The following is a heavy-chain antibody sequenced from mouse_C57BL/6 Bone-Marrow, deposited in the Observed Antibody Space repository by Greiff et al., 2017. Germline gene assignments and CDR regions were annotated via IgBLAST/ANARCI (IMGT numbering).Heavy chain of an antibody. D-gene: IGHD1-1*01. CDR2: ISSGGSYT. V-gene: IGHV5-6*02. Sequence: EVMLVESGGDLVKPGGSLKLSCAASGFTFSSYGMSWVRQTPDKRLEWVATISSGGSYTYYPDSVKGRFTISRDNAKNTLYLQMSSLKSEDTAMYYCARHSTLYGSKYYFDYWGQGTTLTVSS. CDR3: ARHSTLYGSKYYFDY. J-gene: IGHJ2*01. CDR1: GFTFSSYG.